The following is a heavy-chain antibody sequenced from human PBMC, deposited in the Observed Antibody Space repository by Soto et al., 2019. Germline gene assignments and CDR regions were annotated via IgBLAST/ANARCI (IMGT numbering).Heavy chain of an antibody. J-gene: IGHJ2*01. CDR2: ISYDGSNK. CDR3: ARPLWRDDYNWGYFDL. V-gene: IGHV3-30-3*01. D-gene: IGHD4-4*01. Sequence: QVQLVESGGGVVQPGRSLRLSCAASGFTFSSYAMHWVRQAPGKGLEWVAVISYDGSNKYYADSVKGRFTISRDNSKNTLCRQMNSLRAEDTAVYYCARPLWRDDYNWGYFDLWGRGTLVTVSS. CDR1: GFTFSSYA.